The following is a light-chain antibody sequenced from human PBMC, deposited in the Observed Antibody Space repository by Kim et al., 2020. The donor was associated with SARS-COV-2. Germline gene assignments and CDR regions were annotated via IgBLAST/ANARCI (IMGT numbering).Light chain of an antibody. Sequence: SPPEERAALSSRASQSVSSNLAWYQQSPGQAPRLLIYDASIRATGIPARFSGSGSGTDFTLTISSLEAEDFAVYYCQQGSNWPLTFGGGTKVDIK. CDR1: QSVSSN. J-gene: IGKJ4*01. CDR3: QQGSNWPLT. V-gene: IGKV3-11*01. CDR2: DAS.